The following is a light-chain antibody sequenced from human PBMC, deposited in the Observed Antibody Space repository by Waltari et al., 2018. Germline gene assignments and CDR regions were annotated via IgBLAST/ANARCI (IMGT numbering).Light chain of an antibody. CDR1: SSDVGNYNL. CDR2: DDK. Sequence: QSALTQPASVSGSPGQSITISCTGTSSDVGNYNLVFWYQQYPGKAPKVMIYDDKRRPSGVSDRFSGSKSGNTASLTISGVQAEDEADYYCCSYAGSYTWVFGGGTKLTVL. V-gene: IGLV2-23*01. J-gene: IGLJ3*02. CDR3: CSYAGSYTWV.